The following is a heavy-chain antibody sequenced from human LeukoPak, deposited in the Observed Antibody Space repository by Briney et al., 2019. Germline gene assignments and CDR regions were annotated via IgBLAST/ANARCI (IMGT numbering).Heavy chain of an antibody. D-gene: IGHD2-15*01. J-gene: IGHJ3*02. CDR1: GYTFSKYG. V-gene: IGHV1-18*04. CDR3: AREGYCGGGSCHPDDAFDI. CDR2: ISAYKGNT. Sequence: ASVKVSCKXSGYTFSKYGVTWVRQAPGRGLEWMGWISAYKGNTNVAQKFQARVTMTTDTSTSTAYMDLKSLRSDDTAVYYCAREGYCGGGSCHPDDAFDIWGQGTMVTVSS.